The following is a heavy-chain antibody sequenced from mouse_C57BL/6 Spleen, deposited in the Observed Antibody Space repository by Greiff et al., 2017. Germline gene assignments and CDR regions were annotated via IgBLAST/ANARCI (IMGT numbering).Heavy chain of an antibody. Sequence: DVMLVESGGGLVKPGGSLKLSCAASGFTFSSYAMSWVRQTPEKRLEWVATISDGGSYTYYPDNVKGRFTISRDNAKNNLYLQMSHLKSEDTAMYYCARDLIAWGQGTTLTVSS. J-gene: IGHJ2*01. CDR3: ARDLIA. CDR2: ISDGGSYT. CDR1: GFTFSSYA. V-gene: IGHV5-4*01. D-gene: IGHD2-4*01.